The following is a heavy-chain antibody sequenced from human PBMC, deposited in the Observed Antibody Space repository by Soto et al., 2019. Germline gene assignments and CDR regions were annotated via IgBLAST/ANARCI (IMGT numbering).Heavy chain of an antibody. CDR3: ARGGLGLVVVPAATYYFDY. CDR1: GYTFTSYA. J-gene: IGHJ4*02. CDR2: INAGNGNT. V-gene: IGHV1-3*01. D-gene: IGHD2-2*01. Sequence: QVQLVQSGAEVKKPGASVKVSCKASGYTFTSYAMHWVRQAPGQRLEWMGWINAGNGNTKYPQKFQGRVTITRDTXXSXAXXDLSSLRSEDTAVYYCARGGLGLVVVPAATYYFDYWGQGPLVTVSS.